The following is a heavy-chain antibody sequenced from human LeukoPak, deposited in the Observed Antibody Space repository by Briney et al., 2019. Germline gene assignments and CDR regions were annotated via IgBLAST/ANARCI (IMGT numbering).Heavy chain of an antibody. CDR2: INPHGGST. J-gene: IGHJ4*02. V-gene: IGHV1-46*01. Sequence: GASVKVSCKVSGYTLTELSMHWVRQAPGQGLEWMGIINPHGGSTSFAQKFQGRVTMTRDTSTNTVYMELSSLRSEDTAVYYCGRGLWELLHYFDYWGQGTLVTVSS. CDR1: GYTLTELS. D-gene: IGHD1-26*01. CDR3: GRGLWELLHYFDY.